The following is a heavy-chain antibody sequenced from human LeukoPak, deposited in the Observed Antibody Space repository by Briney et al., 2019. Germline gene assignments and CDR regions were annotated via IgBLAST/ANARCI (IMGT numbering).Heavy chain of an antibody. Sequence: SETLSLTCAVSDDSFSSHYWTWIRQPPGKGLEWIGYISYIGSTNYNPSLKSRVTISIDTSKNQFSLKLSSVTAADTAVYYCARDRGITMIAWFDPWGQGTLVTVSS. CDR2: ISYIGST. D-gene: IGHD3-22*01. CDR3: ARDRGITMIAWFDP. J-gene: IGHJ5*02. V-gene: IGHV4-59*11. CDR1: DDSFSSHY.